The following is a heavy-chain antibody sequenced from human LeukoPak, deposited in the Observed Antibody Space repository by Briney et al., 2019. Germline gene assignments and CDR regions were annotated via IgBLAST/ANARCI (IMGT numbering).Heavy chain of an antibody. CDR1: GGSISSGGYS. CDR3: ARAPRAYCSGGSCYVDV. V-gene: IGHV4-30-2*01. CDR2: IYHSGST. Sequence: SETLSLTSAVSGGSISSGGYSWSWIRQPPGKGLEWIGYIYHSGSTYYNPSLKSRVTISVDRSKNQFSLKLSSVTAADTAVYYCARAPRAYCSGGSCYVDVWGQGTTVTVSS. D-gene: IGHD2-15*01. J-gene: IGHJ6*02.